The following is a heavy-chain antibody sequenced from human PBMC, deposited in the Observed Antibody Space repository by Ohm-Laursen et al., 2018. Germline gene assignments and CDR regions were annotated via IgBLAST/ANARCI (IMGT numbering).Heavy chain of an antibody. V-gene: IGHV3-33*08. CDR1: GFTFADYA. Sequence: SLRLSCAAFGFTFADYAMHWVRQAPGKGLEWVADIWYDGSNKYYADSVKGRFTISRDNSKSTLYLQMNSLRAEDTAVYYCARDERGHSSSIGYWGQGTLVTVSS. D-gene: IGHD6-13*01. J-gene: IGHJ4*02. CDR3: ARDERGHSSSIGY. CDR2: IWYDGSNK.